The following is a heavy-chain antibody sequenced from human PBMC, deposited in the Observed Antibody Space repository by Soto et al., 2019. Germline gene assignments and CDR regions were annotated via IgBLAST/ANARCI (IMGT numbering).Heavy chain of an antibody. V-gene: IGHV3-23*01. CDR1: GFTFSTYA. CDR3: AKGYSGYDYFDY. J-gene: IGHJ4*02. Sequence: EVQLLESGGGLVQPGGSPRLSCAASGFTFSTYAMSWVRQAPGKGLEWVSAISGSGGSTYYADSVKGRFTISRDNSKNTLYLQMNSLRAEDTAIYYCAKGYSGYDYFDYWGQGTLVTVSS. CDR2: ISGSGGST. D-gene: IGHD5-12*01.